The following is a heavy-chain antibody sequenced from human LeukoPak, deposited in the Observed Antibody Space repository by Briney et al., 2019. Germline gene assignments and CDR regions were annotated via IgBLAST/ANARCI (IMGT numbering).Heavy chain of an antibody. CDR3: ARDSGSGYYYGMDV. V-gene: IGHV4-59*01. J-gene: IGHJ6*02. D-gene: IGHD3-10*01. CDR2: IYYSGST. Sequence: PSETLSLTCTVSGGSISSYYWSWIRQPPGKGLEWIGYIYYSGSTNYNPSLKSRVTISVDTSKNQFSLKLSSVTAADMAVYYCARDSGSGYYYGMDVWGQGTTVTVSS. CDR1: GGSISSYY.